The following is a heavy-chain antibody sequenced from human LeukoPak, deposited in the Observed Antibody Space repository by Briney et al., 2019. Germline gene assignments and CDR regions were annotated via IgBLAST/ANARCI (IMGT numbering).Heavy chain of an antibody. CDR1: DGSFSGYY. J-gene: IGHJ4*02. Sequence: SETLTLTCAVYDGSFSGYYWSWIRQPPGKGLEWIGEINHSGSTNYNPSLKSRVTIPVDTSKNQFSLKLSSVTAADTAIYYCARYSGYYLSYFDYWGQGTLVTVSS. CDR3: ARYSGYYLSYFDY. CDR2: INHSGST. D-gene: IGHD3-22*01. V-gene: IGHV4-34*01.